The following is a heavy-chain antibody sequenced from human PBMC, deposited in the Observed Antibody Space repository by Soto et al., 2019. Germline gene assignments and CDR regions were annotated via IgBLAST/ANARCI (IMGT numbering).Heavy chain of an antibody. J-gene: IGHJ6*02. V-gene: IGHV1-69*01. D-gene: IGHD4-17*01. CDR2: ISPIFGST. CDR1: GATFRSYA. Sequence: VQLVQSGAEVKKPGSSVKVSCRASGATFRSYAFTWVRQAPGQGLEWMGGISPIFGSTIYARQFQGRVTITADDSASTAYMELNSLSSEDTAVYYCAGDYGVYEWYGMDVWGQGTTVTVSS. CDR3: AGDYGVYEWYGMDV.